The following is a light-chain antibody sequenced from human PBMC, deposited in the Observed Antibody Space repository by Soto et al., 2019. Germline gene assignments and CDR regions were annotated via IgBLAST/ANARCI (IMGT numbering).Light chain of an antibody. V-gene: IGKV1-33*01. CDR3: QQYDNLPLTWT. CDR2: DAS. J-gene: IGKJ1*01. CDR1: LPISSY. Sequence: DIQMTQSPSSLSASIGDRVTITFRASLPISSYLNWYQQKPGKAPNLLIYDASNLETGVPSRFSGGGSGTHFTFTISNLQPEDIATYYCQQYDNLPLTWTFGQGTKVDIK.